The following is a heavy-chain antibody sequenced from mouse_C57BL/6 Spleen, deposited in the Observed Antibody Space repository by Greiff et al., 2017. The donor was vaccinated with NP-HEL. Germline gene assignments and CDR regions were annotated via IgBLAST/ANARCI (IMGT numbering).Heavy chain of an antibody. V-gene: IGHV3-6*01. Sequence: EVKLMESGPGLVKPSQSLSLTCSVTGYSITSGYYWNWIRQFPGNKLEWMGYISYDGSNNYNPSLKNRISITRDTSKNQFFLKLNSVTTEDTATYYCARREGGFYFDYWGQGTTLTVSS. CDR3: ARREGGFYFDY. J-gene: IGHJ2*01. CDR2: ISYDGSN. CDR1: GYSITSGYY.